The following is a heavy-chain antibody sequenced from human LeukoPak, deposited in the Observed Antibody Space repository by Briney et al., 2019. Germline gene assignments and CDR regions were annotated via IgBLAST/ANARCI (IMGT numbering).Heavy chain of an antibody. V-gene: IGHV1-69*01. J-gene: IGHJ4*02. D-gene: IGHD6-19*01. Sequence: GSSVKVPCKASGGTFSSYAISWVRQAPGQGLEWMGGIIPIFGTANYAQKFQGRVTITADESTSTAYMELSSLRSEDTAVYYCAREPGIAVAGYAFDYWGQGTLVTVSS. CDR1: GGTFSSYA. CDR2: IIPIFGTA. CDR3: AREPGIAVAGYAFDY.